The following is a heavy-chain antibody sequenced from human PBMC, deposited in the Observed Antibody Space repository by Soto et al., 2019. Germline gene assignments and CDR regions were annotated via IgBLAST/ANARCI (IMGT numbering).Heavy chain of an antibody. Sequence: SETLSLTCAVYGESFRGSYGTWICQPPGKGLEWIGEINHSGSTNYNPSLKSRVTISVDTSKNQFSLKLSSVTAADTAVYYCARGQGSSGYYSTYGMDVWGQGTTVTVSS. V-gene: IGHV4-34*01. CDR2: INHSGST. CDR1: GESFRGSY. J-gene: IGHJ6*02. D-gene: IGHD3-22*01. CDR3: ARGQGSSGYYSTYGMDV.